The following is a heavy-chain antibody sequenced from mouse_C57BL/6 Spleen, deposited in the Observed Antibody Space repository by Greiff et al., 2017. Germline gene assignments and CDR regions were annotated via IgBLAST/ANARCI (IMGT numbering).Heavy chain of an antibody. J-gene: IGHJ4*01. CDR3: AREDYSSSTHAMDY. CDR1: GYTFTSYW. V-gene: IGHV1-52*01. D-gene: IGHD1-1*01. CDR2: IDPSDSET. Sequence: VQLQQPGAELVRPGSSVKLSCKASGYTFTSYWMHWVKQRPIQGLEWIGNIDPSDSETHYNQKFKDKATLTVDKSSSTAYMQLSSLTSEDSAVXYCAREDYSSSTHAMDYWGQGTSVTASS.